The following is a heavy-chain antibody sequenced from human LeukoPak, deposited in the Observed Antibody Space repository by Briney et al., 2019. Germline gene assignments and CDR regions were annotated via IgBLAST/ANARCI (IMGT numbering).Heavy chain of an antibody. CDR3: VCRIGGAPQ. V-gene: IGHV3-53*01. CDR1: GITFSSYG. CDR2: IYSGGST. Sequence: GRSLRLSCAASGITFSSYGMHWVRQAPGKGLEWVSVIYSGGSTYYADSVKGRFTISRDNSKNTLYLQMNSLRADDTAVYYCVCRIGGAPQWGQGTLVTVSS. J-gene: IGHJ4*02. D-gene: IGHD1-26*01.